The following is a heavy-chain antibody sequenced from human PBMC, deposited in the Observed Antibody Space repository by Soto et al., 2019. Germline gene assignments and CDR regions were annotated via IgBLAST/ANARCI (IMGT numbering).Heavy chain of an antibody. CDR2: INPDGSTT. Sequence: EGQLVESGGGLVQPGGSLRLSCATSGFTYSTYWFNWVRQAPGKGLVWVSLINPDGSTTTYADSVKGRFTISRDNAKNTVYLQMNSLRVEDTAHYYRARDLRGSPDYWGQGTPVTVSS. V-gene: IGHV3-74*01. CDR3: ARDLRGSPDY. CDR1: GFTYSTYW. D-gene: IGHD1-26*01. J-gene: IGHJ4*02.